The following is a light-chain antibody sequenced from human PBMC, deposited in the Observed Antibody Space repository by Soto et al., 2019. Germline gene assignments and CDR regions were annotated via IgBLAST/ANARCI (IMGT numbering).Light chain of an antibody. J-gene: IGLJ2*01. Sequence: NFMLTQPHSVSESPGKTVTISCTRSSGSIASNYVQWYQQRPGSAPTPVIYEGNQRPSGVPDRFSASTDSSSNSASLTISGLETEDEADYYCQSYDNSNQVVFGGGTKVTVL. CDR3: QSYDNSNQVV. CDR2: EGN. V-gene: IGLV6-57*04. CDR1: SGSIASNY.